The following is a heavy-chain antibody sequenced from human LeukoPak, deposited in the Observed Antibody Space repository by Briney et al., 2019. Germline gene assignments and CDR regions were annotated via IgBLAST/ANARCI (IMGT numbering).Heavy chain of an antibody. CDR1: GFTFSSYG. D-gene: IGHD3-10*01. Sequence: GGSLRLSCAASGFTFSSYGMHWVRQAPGKGLEWVAVISYDGSNKYYADSVKGRFTISRDNSKNTLYLQMNSLRAEDTAVYYRAKYRLSFTMVRGSIDYWGQGTLVTVSS. J-gene: IGHJ4*02. CDR2: ISYDGSNK. CDR3: AKYRLSFTMVRGSIDY. V-gene: IGHV3-30*18.